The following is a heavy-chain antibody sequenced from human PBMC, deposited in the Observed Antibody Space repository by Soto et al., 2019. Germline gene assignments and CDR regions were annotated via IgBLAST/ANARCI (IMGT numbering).Heavy chain of an antibody. CDR3: ARGHYGGNSVDY. J-gene: IGHJ4*02. CDR2: IYYSGST. V-gene: IGHV4-30-4*01. Sequence: PSETLSLTCTVSGGSISSGDYYWSWIRQPPGKGLEWIGYIYYSGSTYYNPSLKSRVAISVDTYKNQFSLKLSSVTAADTAVYYCARGHYGGNSVDYWGQGTLVTVSS. CDR1: GGSISSGDYY. D-gene: IGHD2-21*02.